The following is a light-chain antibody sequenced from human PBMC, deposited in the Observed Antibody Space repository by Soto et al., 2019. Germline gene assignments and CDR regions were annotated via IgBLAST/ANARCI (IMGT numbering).Light chain of an antibody. V-gene: IGKV1-39*01. CDR2: DAS. CDR3: QQSYSNPIT. J-gene: IGKJ5*01. Sequence: GDRVTITCRASQSISNSLNWYQQKPGKAPKFLIYDASSLESGVPSRFSGSGAGTEFTLTISSLQPEDVASDYCQQSYSNPITFGQGTRLEIK. CDR1: QSISNS.